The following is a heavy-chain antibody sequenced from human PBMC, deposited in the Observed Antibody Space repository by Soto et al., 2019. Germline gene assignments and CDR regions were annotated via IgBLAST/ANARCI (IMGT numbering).Heavy chain of an antibody. Sequence: SETLSLTCTVSGGSISSGDYYWSWIRQPPGKGLEWIGYIYYSGSTYYNPSLRSRVTISVDTSRNHYSLKLSSVTAADTAGYCCARHYGDPFYFYGMDVWGQGTTVPV. J-gene: IGHJ6*02. V-gene: IGHV4-30-4*01. CDR1: GGSISSGDYY. D-gene: IGHD4-17*01. CDR2: IYYSGST. CDR3: ARHYGDPFYFYGMDV.